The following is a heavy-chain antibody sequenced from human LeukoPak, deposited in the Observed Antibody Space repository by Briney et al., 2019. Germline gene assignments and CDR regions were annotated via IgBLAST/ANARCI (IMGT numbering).Heavy chain of an antibody. CDR1: GGSFSSYY. V-gene: IGHV4-59*01. J-gene: IGHJ3*02. CDR3: ARIPTNAVPAAHNGFDI. Sequence: SETLSLTCTVSGGSFSSYYWSWIRQPAGKGLEWIGYIYYSGSTNYNPSLKSRVTISVDTSKNQFSLKLSSVTAADTAVYYCARIPTNAVPAAHNGFDIWGQGTMLTVSS. D-gene: IGHD2-2*01. CDR2: IYYSGST.